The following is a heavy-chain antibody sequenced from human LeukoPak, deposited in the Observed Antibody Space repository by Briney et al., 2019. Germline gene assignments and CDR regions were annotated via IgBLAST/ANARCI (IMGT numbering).Heavy chain of an antibody. V-gene: IGHV3-21*01. CDR3: ARGSEYCSGGTCYLNWFDP. Sequence: GGSLRLSCAASGFTFSSYTMNWVRQAPGKGLEWVSSISSSSRYIYYADSVRGQFTISGDNAKNSLYLQMNSLRAEDTAVYYCARGSEYCSGGTCYLNWFDPWGQGTLVTVSS. J-gene: IGHJ5*02. D-gene: IGHD2-15*01. CDR2: ISSSSRYI. CDR1: GFTFSSYT.